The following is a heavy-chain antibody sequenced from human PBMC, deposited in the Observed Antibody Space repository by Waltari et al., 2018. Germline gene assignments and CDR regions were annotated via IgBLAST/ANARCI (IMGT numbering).Heavy chain of an antibody. D-gene: IGHD3-3*01. J-gene: IGHJ4*02. CDR1: GYSISSGYY. V-gene: IGHV4-38-2*01. CDR3: ARGIDFWSGYYTVYFDY. CDR2: IYHSGST. Sequence: QVQLQESGPGLVKPSETLSLTCAVSGYSISSGYYWGWIRQPPGKGLGWIGSIYHSGSTYYNPSLKSRVTISVDTSKNQFSLKLSSVTAADTAVYYCARGIDFWSGYYTVYFDYWGQGTLVTVSS.